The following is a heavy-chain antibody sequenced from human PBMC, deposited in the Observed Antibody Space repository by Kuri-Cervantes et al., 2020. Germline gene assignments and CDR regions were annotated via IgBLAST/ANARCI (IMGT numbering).Heavy chain of an antibody. CDR1: GFTFSNYA. CDR2: ISGSGGST. V-gene: IGHV3-23*01. J-gene: IGHJ4*02. CDR3: AKALYFDWLSYGYYFDY. D-gene: IGHD3-9*01. Sequence: GESLKISCAASGFTFSNYAMSWVRQAPGKGLEWVSAISGSGGSTYYADSVKGRFTISRDNSKNTLYLQMNSLRAEDTAVYYCAKALYFDWLSYGYYFDYWGQGTLVTVSS.